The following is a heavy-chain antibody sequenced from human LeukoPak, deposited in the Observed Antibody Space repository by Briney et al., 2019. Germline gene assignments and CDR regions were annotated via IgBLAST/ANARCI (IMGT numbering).Heavy chain of an antibody. V-gene: IGHV4-61*02. CDR2: IYTSGST. Sequence: SQTLSLTCTVSGGSISSGSYYWRWIRQPAGKGLEWIGRIYTSGSTNYNPSLKSRVTISVDTSKNQFSLKLSSVPAADTAVYYCARDVDGSGPDWYFDLWGRGTLVTVSS. CDR1: GGSISSGSYY. J-gene: IGHJ2*01. CDR3: ARDVDGSGPDWYFDL. D-gene: IGHD3-10*01.